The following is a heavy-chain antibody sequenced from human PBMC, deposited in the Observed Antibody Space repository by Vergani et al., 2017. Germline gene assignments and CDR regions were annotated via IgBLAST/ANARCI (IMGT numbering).Heavy chain of an antibody. V-gene: IGHV3-30*18. CDR3: AKVGSVTSGSLKYNLYMDV. CDR1: GFSFSSHA. J-gene: IGHJ6*03. CDR2: ISNDGSKK. Sequence: QVQLAESGGGRVQPGRSLRLFCAASGFSFSSHAIHWVRQAPGKGLEWVAVISNDGSKKYYADSVKGRFTISRDNSKNTLDLQMNSMRTQDTAVYYCAKVGSVTSGSLKYNLYMDVWGKGTTVTVS. D-gene: IGHD3-10*01.